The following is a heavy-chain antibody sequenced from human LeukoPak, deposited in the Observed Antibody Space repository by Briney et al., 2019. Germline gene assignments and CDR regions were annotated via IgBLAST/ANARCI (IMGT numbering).Heavy chain of an antibody. Sequence: PSGTLSLTCAVSGGSISSSNWWSWVRQPPGKGLEWIGEIYYSGSTYYNPSLKSRVTISVDTSKNQFSLKLSSVTAADTAVYYCARATTYGDLGYWGQGTLVTVSS. CDR3: ARATTYGDLGY. D-gene: IGHD4-17*01. V-gene: IGHV4-4*02. CDR1: GGSISSSNW. J-gene: IGHJ4*02. CDR2: IYYSGST.